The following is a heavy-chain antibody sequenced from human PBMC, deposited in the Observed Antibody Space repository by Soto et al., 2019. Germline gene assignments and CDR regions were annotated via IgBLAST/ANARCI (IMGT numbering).Heavy chain of an antibody. Sequence: QVQLKQSGPGLVRPSGTLSLTCRVSGTSISSSYWWAWVRQSPGKGLEWIGEIYHNGITKYNPSLQSRVSMSIDKSNNQFSLNLTSATAAATAVYYCATVPPRIVVVLAEFPTWGQGTLVTVSS. CDR1: GTSISSSYW. CDR2: IYHNGIT. CDR3: ATVPPRIVVVLAEFPT. D-gene: IGHD2-21*01. V-gene: IGHV4-4*02. J-gene: IGHJ4*02.